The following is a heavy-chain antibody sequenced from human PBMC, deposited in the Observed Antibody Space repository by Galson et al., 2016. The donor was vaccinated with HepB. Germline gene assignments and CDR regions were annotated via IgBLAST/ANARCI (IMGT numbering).Heavy chain of an antibody. Sequence: ETLSLTCTVSGGPISSYYWSWIRQPPGKGLEWIGYIYYSGSTNYNPSLKSRVTISVDTSKNQFSLKLSSVTAADTAVYYCARASPRDSSGWYPDAFDIWGQGTMVTVSS. CDR1: GGPISSYY. CDR3: ARASPRDSSGWYPDAFDI. V-gene: IGHV4-59*01. J-gene: IGHJ3*02. D-gene: IGHD6-19*01. CDR2: IYYSGST.